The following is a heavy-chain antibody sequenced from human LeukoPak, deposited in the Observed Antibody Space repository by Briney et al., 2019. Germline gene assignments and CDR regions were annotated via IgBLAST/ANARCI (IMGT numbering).Heavy chain of an antibody. CDR2: ITSGFTP. V-gene: IGHV3-23*01. D-gene: IGHD5-18*01. CDR1: GLTFSNYA. CDR3: AKDGYSYGDSTGYFDY. Sequence: PGGSLRLSCAASGLTFSNYAMSWFRQAPGKGLEWVSGITSGFTPHYADSVKGRFTISRDNSKNTFHLQMNSLRAEDTAVYYCAKDGYSYGDSTGYFDYWGQGTLVTVSS. J-gene: IGHJ4*02.